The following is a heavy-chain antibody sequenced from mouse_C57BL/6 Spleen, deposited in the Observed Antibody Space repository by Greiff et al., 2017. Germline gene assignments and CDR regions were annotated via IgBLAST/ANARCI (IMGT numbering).Heavy chain of an antibody. V-gene: IGHV1-81*01. D-gene: IGHD2-1*01. CDR1: GYTFTSYG. Sequence: QVQLQQSGAELARPGASVKLSCKASGYTFTSYGISWVKQRTGQGLEWIGEIYPRSGNTYYNEKFKGKATLTADKSSSTAYMELRGLTSEDSAVYFCARGGNYAGFAYWGQGTLVTVSA. CDR2: IYPRSGNT. CDR3: ARGGNYAGFAY. J-gene: IGHJ3*01.